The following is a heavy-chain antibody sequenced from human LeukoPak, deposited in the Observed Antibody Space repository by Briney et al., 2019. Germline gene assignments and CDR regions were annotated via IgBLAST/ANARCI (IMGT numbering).Heavy chain of an antibody. Sequence: PGGSLRLSCAASGFTFSSYGMHWVRQAPGKGLEWVAVIWYGGSNKYYADSVKGRFTISRDNSKNTLYLQMNSLRAEDTALYYCAREDSEAFDIWGQGTMVTVSS. CDR1: GFTFSSYG. CDR2: IWYGGSNK. J-gene: IGHJ3*02. V-gene: IGHV3-33*01. D-gene: IGHD3-10*01. CDR3: AREDSEAFDI.